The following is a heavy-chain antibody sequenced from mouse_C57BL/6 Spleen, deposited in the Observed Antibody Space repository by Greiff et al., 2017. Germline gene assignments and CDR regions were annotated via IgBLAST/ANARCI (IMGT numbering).Heavy chain of an antibody. Sequence: DVQLQESGGGLVKPGGSLKLSCAASGFTFSSYAMSWVRQTPEKRLEWVATISDGGSYTYYPDNVKGRFTISRDNAKNNLYLQMSHLKSEDTAMYYCARAYDYDLYYFDYWGQGTTLTVSS. J-gene: IGHJ2*01. D-gene: IGHD2-4*01. CDR2: ISDGGSYT. CDR1: GFTFSSYA. CDR3: ARAYDYDLYYFDY. V-gene: IGHV5-4*01.